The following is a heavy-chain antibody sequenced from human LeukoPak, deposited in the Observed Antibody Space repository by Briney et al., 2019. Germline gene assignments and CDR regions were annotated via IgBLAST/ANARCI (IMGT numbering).Heavy chain of an antibody. CDR1: GYTFTGYY. D-gene: IGHD3-10*01. CDR2: INPNSGGT. Sequence: ASVKVSCKASGYTFTGYYMHWVRQAPGQGLEWMGWINPNSGGTNYAQKFQGRVTMTRDTSISTAYMELSGLRSDDTAVYYCAKEGGTSGSGRKYFDYWGPGTLVTVSS. J-gene: IGHJ4*02. V-gene: IGHV1-2*02. CDR3: AKEGGTSGSGRKYFDY.